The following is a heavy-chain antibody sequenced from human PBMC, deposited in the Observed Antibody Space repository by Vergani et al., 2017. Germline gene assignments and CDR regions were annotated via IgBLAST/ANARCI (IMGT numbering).Heavy chain of an antibody. D-gene: IGHD6-19*01. CDR1: FDSIRNLY. J-gene: IGHJ5*02. CDR3: ASDTHSGQRADR. CDR2: IHYSENT. Sequence: QVQLQESGPGLVKSSETLSLTCSVSFDSIRNLYCNWIRQPPGKGLEWLGSIHYSENTNYNPSLKTRVTVSVDTSKNQFSLTLTSVTAEDTAVYYCASDTHSGQRADRWGQGILVTVTS. V-gene: IGHV4-59*11.